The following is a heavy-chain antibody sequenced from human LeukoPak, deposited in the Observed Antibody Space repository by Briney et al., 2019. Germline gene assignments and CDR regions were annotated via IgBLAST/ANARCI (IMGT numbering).Heavy chain of an antibody. CDR3: ARDGIVVVPAAIGYYYYYIDV. CDR2: IYTSGST. J-gene: IGHJ6*03. CDR1: GGSISSGSYY. Sequence: SETLSLTCTVSGGSISSGSYYWSWIRQPAGKGLEWIGRIYTSGSTNYNPSLKSRVTISVDTSKNQFSLKLSSVTAADTAVYYCARDGIVVVPAAIGYYYYYIDVWGKGTTVTVSS. V-gene: IGHV4-61*02. D-gene: IGHD2-2*02.